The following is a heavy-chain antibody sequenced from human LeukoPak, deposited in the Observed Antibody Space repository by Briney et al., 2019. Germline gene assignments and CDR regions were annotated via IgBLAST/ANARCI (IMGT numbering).Heavy chain of an antibody. Sequence: SETLSLTCTISGDSIRSSYWSWIRQPPGKGLEWIGYIYYSRNTNYNPSLKSRVTISVDTSKNQFSLKLTSVTAADTAVYYCSRGPIQLWVHNGMDVWGQGTTVTVSS. D-gene: IGHD5-18*01. V-gene: IGHV4-59*01. J-gene: IGHJ6*02. CDR2: IYYSRNT. CDR3: SRGPIQLWVHNGMDV. CDR1: GDSIRSSY.